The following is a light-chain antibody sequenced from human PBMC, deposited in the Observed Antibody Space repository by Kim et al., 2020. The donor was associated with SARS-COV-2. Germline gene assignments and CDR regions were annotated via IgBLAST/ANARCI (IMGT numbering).Light chain of an antibody. V-gene: IGKV3-15*01. CDR3: QQYDDWRT. J-gene: IGKJ2*01. Sequence: LSVSPGERVTLSCRTSQSVGNTVAWYQHQPGQAPRLLIYGASTRATGIPARFSGSGSGTEFTLIISSLQFEDFAVYFCQQYDDWRTFGQGTKLEI. CDR1: QSVGNT. CDR2: GAS.